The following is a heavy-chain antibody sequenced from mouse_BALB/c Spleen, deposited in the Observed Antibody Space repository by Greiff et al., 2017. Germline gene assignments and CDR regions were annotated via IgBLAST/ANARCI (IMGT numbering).Heavy chain of an antibody. CDR1: GFTFSSFG. CDR3: ARDDYGYAMDY. Sequence: EVQLVESGGGLVQPGGSRKLSCAASGFTFSSFGMHWVRQAPEKGLEWVAYISSGSSTIYSADTVKGRFTIYRDNPKNTLFLQMTSLRSEDTAMYYCARDDYGYAMDYWGQGTSVTVSS. CDR2: ISSGSSTI. D-gene: IGHD2-4*01. J-gene: IGHJ4*01. V-gene: IGHV5-17*02.